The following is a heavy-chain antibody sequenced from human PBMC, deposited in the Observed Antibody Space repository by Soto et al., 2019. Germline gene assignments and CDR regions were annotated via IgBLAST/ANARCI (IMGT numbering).Heavy chain of an antibody. D-gene: IGHD2-2*02. CDR1: GGTFSSYA. J-gene: IGHJ6*02. CDR2: IIPIFGTA. CDR3: ARVPIVVVPAAISRHKTVHYYSGMDV. V-gene: IGHV1-69*13. Sequence: GASVKVSCKASGGTFSSYAISWVRQAPGQGLEWMGGIIPIFGTANYAQKFQGRVTITADESTSTAYMELSSLRSEDTAVYYCARVPIVVVPAAISRHKTVHYYSGMDVWGQGTTVTVSS.